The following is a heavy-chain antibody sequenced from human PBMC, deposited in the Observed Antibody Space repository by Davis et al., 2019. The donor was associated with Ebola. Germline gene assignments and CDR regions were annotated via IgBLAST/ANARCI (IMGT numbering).Heavy chain of an antibody. CDR3: ARAGEYCSSTSCYLFSRNWFDP. CDR1: GGTFSSYA. D-gene: IGHD2-2*01. J-gene: IGHJ5*02. Sequence: SVKVSCKASGGTFSSYAISWVRQAPGQGLEWMGGIIPIFGTANYAQKFQGRVTITADKSTSTAYMELSSLRSEDTAVYYCARAGEYCSSTSCYLFSRNWFDPWGQGTLVTVSS. CDR2: IIPIFGTA. V-gene: IGHV1-69*06.